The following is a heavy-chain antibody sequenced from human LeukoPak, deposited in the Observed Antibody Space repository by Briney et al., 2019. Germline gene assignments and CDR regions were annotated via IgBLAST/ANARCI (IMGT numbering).Heavy chain of an antibody. D-gene: IGHD2-2*01. V-gene: IGHV1-2*02. J-gene: IGHJ4*02. CDR2: TNPSTGGT. CDR1: GYTFTGSY. Sequence: GASVKVSCKTSGYTFTGSYLHWVRQVPGQGLEWMGGTNPSTGGTKSAQQFEGRVTMTRDTSNTTGYLELRSPRLDDTATYYCARGGAFCSITTCHEFDHWGQGTLVIVSS. CDR3: ARGGAFCSITTCHEFDH.